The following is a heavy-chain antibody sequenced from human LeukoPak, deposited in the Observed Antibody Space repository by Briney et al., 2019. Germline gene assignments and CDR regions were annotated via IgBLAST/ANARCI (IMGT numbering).Heavy chain of an antibody. J-gene: IGHJ6*03. Sequence: QTGGSLRLSCAASGFTFSSYAMHWVRQTPGKGLDWVAVTSFDGKTQYYADSEKGRFTISRDNSKNTLYLHMDSLRGDDTAVYYCARGDYKYMDVWGKGSTVTVSS. CDR2: TSFDGKTQ. V-gene: IGHV3-30*01. CDR1: GFTFSSYA. CDR3: ARGDYKYMDV.